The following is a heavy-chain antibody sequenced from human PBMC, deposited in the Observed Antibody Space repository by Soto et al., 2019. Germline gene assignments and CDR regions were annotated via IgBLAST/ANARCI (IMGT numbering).Heavy chain of an antibody. CDR2: ISGSGGST. Sequence: GGSLRLSCAASGFTFSSYAMSWVRQAPGKGLEWVSAISGSGGSTYYADSVKGRFTISRDNSKNTLYLQMNSLRAEDTAVYDCAKDHFGYCSGGSCYSYFDYWGQGTLVTVSS. V-gene: IGHV3-23*01. D-gene: IGHD2-15*01. CDR1: GFTFSSYA. J-gene: IGHJ4*02. CDR3: AKDHFGYCSGGSCYSYFDY.